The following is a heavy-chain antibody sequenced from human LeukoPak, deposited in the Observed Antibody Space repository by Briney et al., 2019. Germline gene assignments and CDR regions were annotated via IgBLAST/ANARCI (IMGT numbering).Heavy chain of an antibody. J-gene: IGHJ4*02. CDR2: IYPGDSDT. V-gene: IGHV5-51*01. Sequence: GKSLKISCQGSGYSFTSYWIGWVRQMPGKGLEWMGIIYPGDSDTRHSPSFQGQVTISADKSISTAYLQWSSLKASDTAMYYCARQATVTTNFDYRGQGTLVTVSS. CDR1: GYSFTSYW. D-gene: IGHD4-17*01. CDR3: ARQATVTTNFDY.